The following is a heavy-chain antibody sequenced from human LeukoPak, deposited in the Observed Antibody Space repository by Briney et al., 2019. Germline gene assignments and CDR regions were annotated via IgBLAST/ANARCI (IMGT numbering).Heavy chain of an antibody. CDR3: AGGPYYYDSGVYPFFDY. V-gene: IGHV3-20*01. Sequence: PGGSLRLSCAASGFTFDDYGMSWVRQAPGKGLEWVSGINWNGGSTGYADSVKGRFTISRDNAKNSLYLQMNSLRAEDTALYHCAGGPYYYDSGVYPFFDYWGREPLVTVSS. CDR2: INWNGGST. CDR1: GFTFDDYG. J-gene: IGHJ4*02. D-gene: IGHD3-22*01.